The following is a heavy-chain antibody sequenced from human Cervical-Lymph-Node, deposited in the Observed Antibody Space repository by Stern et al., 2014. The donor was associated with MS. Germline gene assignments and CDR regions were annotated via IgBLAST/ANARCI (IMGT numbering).Heavy chain of an antibody. J-gene: IGHJ4*02. CDR2: IAKEGHYT. V-gene: IGHV3-30*04. Sequence: VQLVESGGGVVQPGRSLRLSCAASGFTFSIHAMHWVRQAPGSGLEWLAFIAKEGHYTQYADSVKGRFTISRDNSRNTVDLQMNSLRVEDTATYFCVRDGLPSLWPADFWGQGTLVTVSS. D-gene: IGHD5-12*01. CDR1: GFTFSIHA. CDR3: VRDGLPSLWPADF.